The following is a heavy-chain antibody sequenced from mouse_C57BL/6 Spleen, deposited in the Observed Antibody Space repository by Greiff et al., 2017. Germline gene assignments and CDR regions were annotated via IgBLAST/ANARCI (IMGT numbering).Heavy chain of an antibody. Sequence: VQLQQPGTELVKPGASVKLSCKASGYTFTSYWMHWVKQRPGQGLEWIGNINPSNGGTNYNEKFKGKATLTVDKSSSTAYMQLSSLTSEDSAVYYCARWTPITTGVADWDVDVWGTGTTVTVSS. CDR3: ARWTPITTGVADWDVDV. V-gene: IGHV1-53*01. D-gene: IGHD1-1*01. J-gene: IGHJ1*03. CDR2: INPSNGGT. CDR1: GYTFTSYW.